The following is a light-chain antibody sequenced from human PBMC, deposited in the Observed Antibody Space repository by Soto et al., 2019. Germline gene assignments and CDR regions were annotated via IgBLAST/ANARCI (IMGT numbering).Light chain of an antibody. CDR2: LGS. Sequence: DIVMTQSPLSLAVTPGEPASISCRSSQSLLHRNGHNYLDWYLQKPGQSPQLLIYLGSNRASGVPDRFSGSGSGTAFTLKISRVEAEDAGVYYCMQSLQTPPAFGQGTKVEIK. CDR1: QSLLHRNGHNY. V-gene: IGKV2-28*01. J-gene: IGKJ1*01. CDR3: MQSLQTPPA.